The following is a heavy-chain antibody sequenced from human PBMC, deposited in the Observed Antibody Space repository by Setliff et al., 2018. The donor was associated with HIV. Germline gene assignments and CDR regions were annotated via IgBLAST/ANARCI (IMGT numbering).Heavy chain of an antibody. J-gene: IGHJ4*02. CDR1: GYTLTELS. D-gene: IGHD3-22*01. V-gene: IGHV1-24*01. Sequence: GASVKVSCKVSGYTLTELSMHWVRQAPGKGLEWMGGFDPEDGETIYAQKFQGRVTMTEDTSTDTAYMDLSSLRSEDTAVYYCAMEPSYCDSSTFPCFDHWGQGTLVTVSS. CDR3: AMEPSYCDSSTFPCFDH. CDR2: FDPEDGET.